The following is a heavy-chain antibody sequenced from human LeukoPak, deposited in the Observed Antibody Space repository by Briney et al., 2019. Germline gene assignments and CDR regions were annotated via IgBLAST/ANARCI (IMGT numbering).Heavy chain of an antibody. CDR1: GGSISSGGYS. Sequence: SQTLSLTCAVSGGSISSGGYSWSWIRQPPGKGLEWIGYIYHSGSTYYNPSLKSRVTISVDRSKNQFSLKLSSVTAADTAVYYCARGDRRFDYWGQGTLVTVSS. CDR3: ARGDRRFDY. V-gene: IGHV4-30-2*01. CDR2: IYHSGST. J-gene: IGHJ4*02.